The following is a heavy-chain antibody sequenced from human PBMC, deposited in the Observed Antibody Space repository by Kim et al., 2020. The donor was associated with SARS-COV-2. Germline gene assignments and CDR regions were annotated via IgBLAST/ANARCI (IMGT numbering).Heavy chain of an antibody. Sequence: GSNKYYAASVKGRFTISRDNSKNTLYLQMNSLRAEDTAVYYCAREWFGDVWGQGTTVTVSS. D-gene: IGHD3-10*01. CDR3: AREWFGDV. V-gene: IGHV3-30*01. J-gene: IGHJ6*02. CDR2: GSNK.